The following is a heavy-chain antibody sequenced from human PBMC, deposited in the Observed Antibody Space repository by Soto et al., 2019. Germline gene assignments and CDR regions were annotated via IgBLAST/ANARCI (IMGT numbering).Heavy chain of an antibody. J-gene: IGHJ4*02. V-gene: IGHV4-4*02. Sequence: QVQLQESAPGLVKPSGTLSLTCAVSGGSISSSNWWSWVRQPPGKGLEWIGEIYHSGSTNYNPSLKSRVTISVEKSKNRFSLKLGSVTAADTAVYYCAGGQVAVLAGGFDYWGQGTLVTVSS. CDR1: GGSISSSNW. CDR3: AGGQVAVLAGGFDY. D-gene: IGHD6-19*01. CDR2: IYHSGST.